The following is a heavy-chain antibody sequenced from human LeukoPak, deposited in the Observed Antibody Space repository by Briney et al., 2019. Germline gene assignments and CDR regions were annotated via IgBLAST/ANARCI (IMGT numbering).Heavy chain of an antibody. Sequence: GRSLRLSCAASGYTFSSYGMHWVRQAPGKGLEWVAVIWYVGSNKYYADSVKGRFTISRDNSKNTLYLQMNSLRAEDTAVYYCARKGKMITMIVVSDYGMDVWGQGTTVTVSS. CDR3: ARKGKMITMIVVSDYGMDV. V-gene: IGHV3-33*01. CDR1: GYTFSSYG. J-gene: IGHJ6*02. CDR2: IWYVGSNK. D-gene: IGHD3-22*01.